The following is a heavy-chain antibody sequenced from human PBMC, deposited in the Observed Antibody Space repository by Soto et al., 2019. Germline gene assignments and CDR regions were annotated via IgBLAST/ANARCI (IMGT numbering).Heavy chain of an antibody. D-gene: IGHD3-22*01. V-gene: IGHV1-69*01. Sequence: QVHLLLQSGAEVKKPGSSVKVSCKASGGTPSNSAISWVRQAPGQGLEWMGGIIPVFGLVKYAQNFQGRVTHTAEESTNTAEMELSSLRPEDTAVYYCAGGRIVVVGSRAYYGMDVWGQGTTVTVSS. CDR2: IIPVFGLV. J-gene: IGHJ6*01. CDR3: AGGRIVVVGSRAYYGMDV. CDR1: GGTPSNSA.